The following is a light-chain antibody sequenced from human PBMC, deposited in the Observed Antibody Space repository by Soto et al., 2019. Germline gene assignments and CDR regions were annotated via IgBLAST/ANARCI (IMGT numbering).Light chain of an antibody. CDR2: EVS. V-gene: IGLV2-14*01. CDR3: NSYTSSNTYV. Sequence: QSVLTQPASVSGSPGQAITISCSGSSSDVGAHNFVSWYQHHPGKAPELMIYEVSNRPSGVSNRFSGPKSGNTASLTISGLQAEDEADYYCNSYTSSNTYVFGSGTKVTVL. CDR1: SSDVGAHNF. J-gene: IGLJ1*01.